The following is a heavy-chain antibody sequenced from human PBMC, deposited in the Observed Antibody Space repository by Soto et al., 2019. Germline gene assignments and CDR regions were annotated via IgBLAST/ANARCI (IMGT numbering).Heavy chain of an antibody. CDR3: VRAMANYFDY. D-gene: IGHD2-8*01. CDR1: GGSVSSDDYS. J-gene: IGHJ4*02. CDR2: IRDSGST. V-gene: IGHV4-31*03. Sequence: QEQLQESGPGLVKPSQTLSVTCTVSGGSVSSDDYSWSWIRQHPGKGLEWIGYIRDSGSTYYNPSLEGRVTISVDTSKNQFSLRLRSVTAADTAVYYCVRAMANYFDYWGQGTLVTASS.